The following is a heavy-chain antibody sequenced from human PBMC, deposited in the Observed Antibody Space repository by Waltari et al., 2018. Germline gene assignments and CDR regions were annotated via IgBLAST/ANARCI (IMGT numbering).Heavy chain of an antibody. J-gene: IGHJ3*02. CDR3: ARGVVGITIFGVVITGGAFDI. D-gene: IGHD3-3*01. CDR2: IYYSGST. CDR1: GGSISSSSYY. Sequence: QLQLQESGPGLVKPSETLSLPCTVSGGSISSSSYYWGWLRQPPGKGLEWIGSIYYSGSTYYNPSLKSRVTISVDTSKNQFSLKLSSVTAADTAVYYCARGVVGITIFGVVITGGAFDIWGQGTMVTVSS. V-gene: IGHV4-39*07.